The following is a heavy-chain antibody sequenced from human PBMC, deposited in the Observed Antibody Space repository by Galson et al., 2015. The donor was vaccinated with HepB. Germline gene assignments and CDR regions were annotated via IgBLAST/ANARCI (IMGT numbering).Heavy chain of an antibody. CDR1: GFTFEDYA. CDR2: ISWNSDFT. V-gene: IGHV3-9*01. Sequence: SLRLSCAASGFTFEDYAMHWVRQVPGKGLEWVSGISWNSDFTGYADSVRGRLTISRDNAKYSLYLQMNSLRTEDTALYYCAQDLTYYYGSGSYFVGMDAWGQGTTVTVS. D-gene: IGHD3-10*01. J-gene: IGHJ6*02. CDR3: AQDLTYYYGSGSYFVGMDA.